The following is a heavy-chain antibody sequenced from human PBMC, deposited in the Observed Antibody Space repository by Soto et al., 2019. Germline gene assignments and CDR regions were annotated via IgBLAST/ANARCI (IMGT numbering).Heavy chain of an antibody. CDR2: ISSSSSYT. CDR3: ARGAVPAYYYYGMDV. Sequence: GGSLRLSCAASGFTFSDYYMSWIRQAPGKGLEWVSYISSSSSYTNYADSVKGRFTISRDNAKNSLYLQMNSLRAEDTAVYYCARGAVPAYYYYGMDVWGQGTTVTVSS. V-gene: IGHV3-11*06. J-gene: IGHJ6*02. CDR1: GFTFSDYY. D-gene: IGHD2-2*01.